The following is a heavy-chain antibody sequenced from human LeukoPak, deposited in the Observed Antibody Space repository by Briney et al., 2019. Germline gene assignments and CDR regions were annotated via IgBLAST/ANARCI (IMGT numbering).Heavy chain of an antibody. J-gene: IGHJ4*02. V-gene: IGHV3-7*01. CDR3: ARGASYYDSSGPNLDY. D-gene: IGHD3-22*01. CDR1: GFTFSSYW. Sequence: GGSLRLSCAASGFTFSSYWMSWDRQAPGKGLEWVANIKQDGSEKYYVDSVKGRFTISRDNAKNSLYLQMNSLRAEDTAVYYCARGASYYDSSGPNLDYWGQGTLVTVSS. CDR2: IKQDGSEK.